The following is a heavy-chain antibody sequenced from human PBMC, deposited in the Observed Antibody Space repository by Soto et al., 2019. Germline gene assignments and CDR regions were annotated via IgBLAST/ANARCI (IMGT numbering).Heavy chain of an antibody. Sequence: QVQLQESGPGLVKPSQTLSLTCTVSGGSISSGGYYWSWIRQHPGKGLEWIGYFYYSGSTYYNPSLKSRVTISVDTSKNQFSLKLSSVTAADTAVYYCARDNPSGGPFDYWGQGTLVTVSS. CDR1: GGSISSGGYY. CDR2: FYYSGST. J-gene: IGHJ4*02. D-gene: IGHD3-10*01. V-gene: IGHV4-31*03. CDR3: ARDNPSGGPFDY.